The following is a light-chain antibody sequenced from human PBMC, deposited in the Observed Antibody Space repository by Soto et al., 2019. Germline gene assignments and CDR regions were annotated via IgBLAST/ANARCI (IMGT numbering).Light chain of an antibody. CDR2: DAS. Sequence: DIQMTQSPSSLSASVGDRVTITCQASQDISNYLNWYQQKPGKAPKLLIYDASNLETGVPSRFSGSGSGTDFTFTISSLQPEDIATYYCQQYDNLPYTFGQGTKLLIK. CDR3: QQYDNLPYT. V-gene: IGKV1-33*01. CDR1: QDISNY. J-gene: IGKJ2*01.